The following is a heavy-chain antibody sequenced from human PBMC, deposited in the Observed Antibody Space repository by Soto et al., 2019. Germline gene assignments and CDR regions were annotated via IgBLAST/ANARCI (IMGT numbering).Heavy chain of an antibody. D-gene: IGHD7-27*01. Sequence: QLQLQESGPGLVKPSQTLSLTCTVSGGSISSGDYNWSWIRQPPGKGLECVGYVVYSGTTHYNPSLKSRLSISLDTSKNLFSLRLTSVTAADTAVYYCASDNWGLPLDIWGHGTMVTVSS. J-gene: IGHJ3*02. CDR3: ASDNWGLPLDI. V-gene: IGHV4-30-4*01. CDR2: VVYSGTT. CDR1: GGSISSGDYN.